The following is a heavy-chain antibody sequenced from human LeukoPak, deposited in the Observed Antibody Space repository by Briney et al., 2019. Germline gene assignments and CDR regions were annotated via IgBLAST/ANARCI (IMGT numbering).Heavy chain of an antibody. D-gene: IGHD5-12*01. J-gene: IGHJ4*02. CDR3: AATRRSGYVIFDY. V-gene: IGHV1-46*01. CDR2: INPSGGST. CDR1: GYTFTSYY. Sequence: EASVKVSCKASGYTFTSYYMHWVRQAPGQGLEWMGIINPSGGSTSYAQKFQGRVTMTTDTSTSTAYMELRSLRSDDTAVYYCAATRRSGYVIFDYWGQGTLVTVSS.